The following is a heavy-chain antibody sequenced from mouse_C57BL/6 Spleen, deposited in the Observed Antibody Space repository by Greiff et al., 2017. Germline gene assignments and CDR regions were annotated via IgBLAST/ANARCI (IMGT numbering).Heavy chain of an antibody. V-gene: IGHV1-15*01. J-gene: IGHJ3*01. Sequence: QVQLKQSGAELVRPGASVTLSCKASGYTFTDYEMHWVKQTPVHGLEWIGAIDPETGGTAYNQKFKGKAILTADKSSSTAYMGLRSLTSEDSAVYYCTRGGGIYYGNPFAYWGQGTLVTVSA. CDR3: TRGGGIYYGNPFAY. D-gene: IGHD2-1*01. CDR1: GYTFTDYE. CDR2: IDPETGGT.